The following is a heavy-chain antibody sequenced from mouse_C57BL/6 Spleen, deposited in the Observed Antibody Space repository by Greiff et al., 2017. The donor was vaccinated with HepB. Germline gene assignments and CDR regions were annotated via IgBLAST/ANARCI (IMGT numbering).Heavy chain of an antibody. Sequence: EVQRVESGEGLVKPGGSLKLSCAASGFTFSSYAMSWVRQTPEKRLEWVAYISSGGDYIYYADTVKGRFTISRDNARNTLYLQMSSLKSEDTAMYYCTRDDDYDGYAMDYWGQGTSVTVSS. J-gene: IGHJ4*01. D-gene: IGHD2-4*01. V-gene: IGHV5-9-1*02. CDR1: GFTFSSYA. CDR2: ISSGGDYI. CDR3: TRDDDYDGYAMDY.